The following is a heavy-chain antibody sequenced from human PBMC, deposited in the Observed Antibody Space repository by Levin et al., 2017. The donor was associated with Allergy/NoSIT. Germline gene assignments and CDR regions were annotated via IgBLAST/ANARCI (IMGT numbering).Heavy chain of an antibody. V-gene: IGHV4-38-2*01. Sequence: SETLSLTCAVSGYSISSGYYWGWIRQPPGKGLEWIGSIYHSGNTYYNASLKSRITISVDTSKNQFSLKLSSVTAADTAVYYCARFPHSETIFGVVPYGMDVWGQGTTVTVFS. CDR2: IYHSGNT. J-gene: IGHJ6*02. CDR1: GYSISSGYY. D-gene: IGHD3-3*01. CDR3: ARFPHSETIFGVVPYGMDV.